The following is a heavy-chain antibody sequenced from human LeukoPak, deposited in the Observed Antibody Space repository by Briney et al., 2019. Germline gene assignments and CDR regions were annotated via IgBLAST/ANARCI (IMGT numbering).Heavy chain of an antibody. J-gene: IGHJ5*02. V-gene: IGHV1-69*04. CDR1: GGTFSSYA. CDR2: IIPILGIA. CDR3: ARGGTSYYYDTPFGP. D-gene: IGHD3-22*01. Sequence: GSSVKVSCKASGGTFSSYAISWVRQAPGQGLEWMGRIIPILGIANYAQKFQGRVTITADKSTSTAYMELSSLRSEDTAVYYCARGGTSYYYDTPFGPWGQGTLVTVSS.